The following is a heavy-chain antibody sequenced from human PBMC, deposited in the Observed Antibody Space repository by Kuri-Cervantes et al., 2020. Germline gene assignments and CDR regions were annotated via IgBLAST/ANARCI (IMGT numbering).Heavy chain of an antibody. CDR3: ARDRGYYGSGFNREYYYYYYGMDV. Sequence: GGSLRLSCAASGFTFSSYWMSWVRQAPGEGLEWVANIKQDGSEKYYVDSVKGRFTISRDNAKNSLYLQMNSLRAEDTAVYYCARDRGYYGSGFNREYYYYYYGMDVWGQGTTVTVSS. CDR2: IKQDGSEK. J-gene: IGHJ6*02. CDR1: GFTFSSYW. D-gene: IGHD3-10*01. V-gene: IGHV3-7*01.